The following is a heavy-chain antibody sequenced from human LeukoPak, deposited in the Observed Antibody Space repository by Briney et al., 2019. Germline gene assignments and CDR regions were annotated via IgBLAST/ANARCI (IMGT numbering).Heavy chain of an antibody. J-gene: IGHJ3*02. Sequence: VGSLRLSCAASGFTFSSYAMSWVRLAPGKGLEWVSAISGTVGSTYYADSVKGRFTISRDNSKNTLYLQMNSLRAEDTAVYYCARGGLTPYSSSWYNAFDIWGQGTMVTVSS. CDR1: GFTFSSYA. V-gene: IGHV3-23*01. D-gene: IGHD6-13*01. CDR2: ISGTVGST. CDR3: ARGGLTPYSSSWYNAFDI.